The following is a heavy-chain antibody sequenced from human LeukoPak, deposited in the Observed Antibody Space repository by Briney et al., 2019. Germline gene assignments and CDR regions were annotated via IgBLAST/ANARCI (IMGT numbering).Heavy chain of an antibody. Sequence: GGSLRLSCAASGFTFSSYSMNWVCQAPGKGLEWVSYISSSSSTIYYADSVKGRFTISRDNAKNSLYLQMNSLRAEDTAVYYCASQQEGVVITNAYWGQGTLVTVSS. V-gene: IGHV3-48*04. CDR2: ISSSSSTI. D-gene: IGHD3-22*01. CDR3: ASQQEGVVITNAY. J-gene: IGHJ4*02. CDR1: GFTFSSYS.